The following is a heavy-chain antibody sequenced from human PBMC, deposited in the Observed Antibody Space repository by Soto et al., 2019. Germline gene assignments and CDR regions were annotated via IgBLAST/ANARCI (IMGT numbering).Heavy chain of an antibody. V-gene: IGHV1-24*01. CDR2: FDPEDGET. CDR1: GYTLTELS. J-gene: IGHJ4*02. D-gene: IGHD6-19*01. Sequence: ASVKVSCKVSGYTLTELSMHWVRQAPGKGLEWMGGFDPEDGETIYAQRFQGRVTMTEDTSTDTAYMELSSLRSEDTAVYYCATGLTDSGWPFDYWGQGTLVTVSS. CDR3: ATGLTDSGWPFDY.